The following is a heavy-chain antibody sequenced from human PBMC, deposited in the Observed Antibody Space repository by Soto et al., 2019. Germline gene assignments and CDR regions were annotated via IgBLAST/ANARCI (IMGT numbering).Heavy chain of an antibody. CDR3: ASRSGGGPWGSYRFNAFDI. Sequence: ASVKVSCKASGYTFTSYGISWVRQAPGQGLEWMGWISAYNGNTNYAQKLQGRVTMTTDTSTSTAYMELRSLRSDDTAVYYCASRSGGGPWGSYRFNAFDIWGQGTMVTVSS. CDR2: ISAYNGNT. V-gene: IGHV1-18*01. CDR1: GYTFTSYG. D-gene: IGHD3-16*02. J-gene: IGHJ3*02.